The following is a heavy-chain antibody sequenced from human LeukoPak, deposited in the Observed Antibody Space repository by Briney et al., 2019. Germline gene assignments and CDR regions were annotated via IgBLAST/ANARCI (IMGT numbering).Heavy chain of an antibody. J-gene: IGHJ2*01. V-gene: IGHV3-74*01. D-gene: IGHD3-3*01. Sequence: GGSLRLSCAASGFTFSSYWMHWVRQAPGKGLVWVSRINTDGSSTSYADSVKGRFTISRDNAKSSLYLQMNSLRAEDTAVYYCARVPVLRFLEWLPDSPPDSTYWYFDLWGRGTLVTVSS. CDR2: INTDGSST. CDR3: ARVPVLRFLEWLPDSPPDSTYWYFDL. CDR1: GFTFSSYW.